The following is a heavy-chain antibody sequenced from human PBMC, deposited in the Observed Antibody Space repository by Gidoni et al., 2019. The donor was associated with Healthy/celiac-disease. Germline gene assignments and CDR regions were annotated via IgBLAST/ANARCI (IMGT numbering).Heavy chain of an antibody. CDR3: ARGRYFDWLFEIYGMDV. CDR1: GFTFSSYA. CDR2: ITYEGSNK. V-gene: IGHV3-30*04. J-gene: IGHJ6*02. D-gene: IGHD3-9*01. Sequence: QVQLVESRGGVVQPGRSLSLSCAASGFTFSSYAMHWVRQAPGRGLEWVAVITYEGSNKYYADSVKGRFTISRDNSKNTLYLQMNSLRAEDTAVYYCARGRYFDWLFEIYGMDVWGQGTTVTVSS.